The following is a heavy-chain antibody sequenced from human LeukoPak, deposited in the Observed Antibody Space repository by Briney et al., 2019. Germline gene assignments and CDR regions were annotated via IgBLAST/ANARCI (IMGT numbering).Heavy chain of an antibody. CDR3: ASGRFLEWLTPTYAYYYYGMDV. CDR1: GGSFSGYY. V-gene: IGHV4-34*01. Sequence: KPSETLSLTCAVYGGSFSGYYWSWIRQPPGKGLEWIGKIYHSGSTNYNPSLKSRVTMSVDTSKNQFSLNLSSVTAADTAVYYCASGRFLEWLTPTYAYYYYGMDVWGQGTTVTVSS. J-gene: IGHJ6*02. D-gene: IGHD3-3*01. CDR2: IYHSGST.